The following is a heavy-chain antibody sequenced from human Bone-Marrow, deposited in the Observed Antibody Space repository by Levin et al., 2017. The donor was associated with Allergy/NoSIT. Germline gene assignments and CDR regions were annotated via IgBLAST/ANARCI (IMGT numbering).Heavy chain of an antibody. D-gene: IGHD1-1*01. V-gene: IGHV2-5*02. Sequence: VSGPTLVKPTQALALTCTFSGFSLDARPVGVGWIRQPPGRALELLALIYWDDDKRYNPSLRTRLTITKDNSKNQVFLTMTNMDPEDTATYYCAHRRSGYNWNDGDFDYWGQGTLVTVSS. CDR3: AHRRSGYNWNDGDFDY. CDR2: IYWDDDK. CDR1: GFSLDARPVG. J-gene: IGHJ4*02.